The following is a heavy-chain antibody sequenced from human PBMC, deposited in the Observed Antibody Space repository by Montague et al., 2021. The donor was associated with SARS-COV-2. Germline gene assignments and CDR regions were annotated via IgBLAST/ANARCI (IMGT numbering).Heavy chain of an antibody. CDR1: GGSISSGGYY. CDR2: IYYSGST. V-gene: IGHV4-31*03. J-gene: IGHJ4*02. D-gene: IGHD3-3*01. CDR3: ARVQRITIFGVVTYFDY. Sequence: TLSLTCTVSGGSISSGGYYWSWIRQPPGKGLEWIGYIYYSGSTYYNPSLKSRVTISVDTSKNQFSLELSSVTAADTAVYYCARVQRITIFGVVTYFDYWGQGTLVTVSS.